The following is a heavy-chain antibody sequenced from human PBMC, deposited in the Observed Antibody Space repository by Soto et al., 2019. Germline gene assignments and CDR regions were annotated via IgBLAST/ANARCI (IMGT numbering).Heavy chain of an antibody. CDR1: GFSLSNAGLG. V-gene: IGHV2-26*01. CDR2: IFSNDEK. CDR3: ARMLSVNWGRDPYWYFDL. Sequence: QVTLKESGPVLVKPTETLTLTCAVSGFSLSNAGLGVSWIRQPPGKALEWLAHIFSNDEKAYSTSLKSSLTISKDTSKSQVVLTMTNVDPVDTGTFYCARMLSVNWGRDPYWYFDLWGRGTPVTVSS. D-gene: IGHD7-27*01. J-gene: IGHJ2*01.